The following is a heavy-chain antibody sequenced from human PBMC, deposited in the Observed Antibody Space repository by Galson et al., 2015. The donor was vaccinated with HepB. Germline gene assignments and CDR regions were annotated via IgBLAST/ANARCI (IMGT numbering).Heavy chain of an antibody. D-gene: IGHD2-21*02. CDR2: ISRNGRDI. V-gene: IGHV3-21*01. Sequence: SLRLSCAASGFSLSSYSMDWVRQAPGEGLEWVASISRNGRDIFYADSVRGRFSISRDNARNSLSLQMNSLGGEDTALYYCVREGWVTAFDIWGQGTLVTVSS. CDR1: GFSLSSYS. J-gene: IGHJ3*02. CDR3: VREGWVTAFDI.